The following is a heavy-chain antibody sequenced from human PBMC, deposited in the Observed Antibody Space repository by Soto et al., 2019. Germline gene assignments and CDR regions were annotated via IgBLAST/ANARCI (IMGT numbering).Heavy chain of an antibody. V-gene: IGHV1-8*01. J-gene: IGHJ5*02. D-gene: IGHD3-16*02. CDR1: GYTFTSYD. Sequence: QVQLVQSGAEVKKPGASVKVSCKASGYTFTSYDINWVRQATGQGLEWVGWMNPNSGNTGYAQKFQGRVTMTRNTSISTAYMELSSLRSEDTAVYYCARGDSHDYIWGSYRYPLIDPWGQGTLVTVSS. CDR2: MNPNSGNT. CDR3: ARGDSHDYIWGSYRYPLIDP.